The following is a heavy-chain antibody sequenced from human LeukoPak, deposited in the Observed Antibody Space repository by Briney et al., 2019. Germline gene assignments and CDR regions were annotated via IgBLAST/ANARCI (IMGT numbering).Heavy chain of an antibody. CDR2: IIGRGTSA. CDR3: AKPDGNVVAVPMDV. D-gene: IGHD2-21*01. CDR1: GFTFSFYN. V-gene: IGHV3-23*01. Sequence: SGGSLRLSCAASGFTFSFYNMNWVRQAPGKGLEWVSSIIGRGTSAYYADSVKGRFTISRDNSKNTLFLQMNRLRAADTAVYYCAKPDGNVVAVPMDVWGQGTTVTVSS. J-gene: IGHJ6*02.